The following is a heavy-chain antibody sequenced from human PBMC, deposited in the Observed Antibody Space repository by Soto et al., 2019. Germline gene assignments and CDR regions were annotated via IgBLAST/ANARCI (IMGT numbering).Heavy chain of an antibody. D-gene: IGHD1-26*01. CDR2: INPNSGGT. Sequence: ASVKVSCKASGYTFTGYYMHWVRQAPGQGLEWMGWINPNSGGTNYAQKFQGWVTMTRDTSISTAYMELSRLRSDDTAVYYCEREGEILRFSGAFDIWGQGTMVTVSS. V-gene: IGHV1-2*04. J-gene: IGHJ3*02. CDR3: EREGEILRFSGAFDI. CDR1: GYTFTGYY.